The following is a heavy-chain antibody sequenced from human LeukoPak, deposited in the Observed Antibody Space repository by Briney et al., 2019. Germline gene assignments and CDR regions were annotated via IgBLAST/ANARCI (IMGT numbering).Heavy chain of an antibody. CDR1: GFTFSTYS. J-gene: IGHJ4*02. CDR2: ISSSSNTI. V-gene: IGHV3-48*01. CDR3: ASEYQQPLDY. D-gene: IGHD2-2*01. Sequence: PGGSLRLSCAASGFTFSTYSMNWVRQAPGKGLEWVSYISSSSNTIYYADSVKGRFTISRDNAKNSLYLQMNSLRAEDTAVYYCASEYQQPLDYWGQGALVTVSS.